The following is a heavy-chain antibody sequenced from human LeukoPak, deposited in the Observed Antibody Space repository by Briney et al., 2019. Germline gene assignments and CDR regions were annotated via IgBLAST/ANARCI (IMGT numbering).Heavy chain of an antibody. J-gene: IGHJ4*02. CDR1: GFTFSSYA. Sequence: GGSLRLSCAASGFTFSSYAMSWVRQAPGKGLEWISTISGSGSTTYYGDSVKGRFTISRDSPKNTLDLQMNSLRAEDTAVYYCAKKGSRTIATGGFDCWGQGTLVIVSS. V-gene: IGHV3-23*01. CDR2: ISGSGSTT. CDR3: AKKGSRTIATGGFDC. D-gene: IGHD6-13*01.